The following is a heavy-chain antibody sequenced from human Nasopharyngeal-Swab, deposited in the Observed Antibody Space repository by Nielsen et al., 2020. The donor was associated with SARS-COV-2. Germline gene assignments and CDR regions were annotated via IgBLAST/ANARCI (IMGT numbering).Heavy chain of an antibody. V-gene: IGHV3-23*03. Sequence: GGSLRLSCAASGFTFSSYAMSWVRQAPGKGLEWVSVIYSGGSSTYYADSVMGRFTISRDNSKNTLYLQMNSLRAEDTAVYYCAKVASSSWYNYFDYWGQGTLVTVSS. D-gene: IGHD6-13*01. CDR2: IYSGGSST. CDR1: GFTFSSYA. CDR3: AKVASSSWYNYFDY. J-gene: IGHJ4*02.